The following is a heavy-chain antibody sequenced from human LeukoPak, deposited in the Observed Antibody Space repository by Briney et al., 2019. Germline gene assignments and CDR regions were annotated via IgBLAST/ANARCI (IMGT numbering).Heavy chain of an antibody. J-gene: IGHJ4*02. Sequence: GGSLRLSCAASGFTFSSYSMNWVRQAPGKGLEWVSSISSSSSYIYYADSVKGRFTISRDNAKNSLYLQMNSLRAEDTAVYYCARASRDYVWGSYRYDFDYWGQGTPVTVSS. V-gene: IGHV3-21*01. CDR1: GFTFSSYS. CDR2: ISSSSSYI. D-gene: IGHD3-16*02. CDR3: ARASRDYVWGSYRYDFDY.